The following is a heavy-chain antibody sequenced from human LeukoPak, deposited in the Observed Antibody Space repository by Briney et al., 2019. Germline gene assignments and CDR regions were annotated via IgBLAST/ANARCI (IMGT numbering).Heavy chain of an antibody. D-gene: IGHD3-22*01. V-gene: IGHV4-34*01. J-gene: IGHJ4*02. CDR2: INHSGST. CDR1: GGSFSGYY. CDR3: ARGQKSGYYYNY. Sequence: SETLSLTCAVYGGSFSGYYWSWIRQPPGKGLEWIGEINHSGSTNYNPSLKSRVTISVDTSKNQFSLKLSSVTAADTAVYYCARGQKSGYYYNYWGQGTLVTVSS.